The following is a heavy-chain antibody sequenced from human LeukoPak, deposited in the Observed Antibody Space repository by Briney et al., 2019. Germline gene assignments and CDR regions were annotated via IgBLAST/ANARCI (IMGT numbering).Heavy chain of an antibody. V-gene: IGHV1-69*13. CDR3: ARGRGTMIVVTNYGSYDAFDI. CDR2: IIPIFGTA. D-gene: IGHD3-22*01. Sequence: SVKVSCKASGGTFSSYAISWVRQAPGQGLEWMGGIIPIFGTANYAQKFQGRVTITADESTSTAYMELSSLRSEDTAVYYCARGRGTMIVVTNYGSYDAFDIRGQGTMVTVSS. J-gene: IGHJ3*02. CDR1: GGTFSSYA.